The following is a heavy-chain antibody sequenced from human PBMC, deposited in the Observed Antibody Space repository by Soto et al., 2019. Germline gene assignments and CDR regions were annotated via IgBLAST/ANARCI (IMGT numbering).Heavy chain of an antibody. D-gene: IGHD6-6*01. CDR2: ITRDGYNK. Sequence: GGSLRLSCAGSGFIFENYVLNWVRQAPGKGLEWVASITRDGYNKYYADSVKGRFTISRDNSRDTLSLQMTALTIEDSSVYYCTKSSGGSSSVGMDYWGQGTRVTVSS. V-gene: IGHV3-30*02. CDR3: TKSSGGSSSVGMDY. CDR1: GFIFENYV. J-gene: IGHJ4*02.